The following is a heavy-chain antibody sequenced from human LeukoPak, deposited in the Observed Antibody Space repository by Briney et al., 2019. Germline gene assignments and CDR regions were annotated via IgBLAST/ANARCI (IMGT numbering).Heavy chain of an antibody. CDR1: GINFRSSG. J-gene: IGHJ4*02. CDR3: AREGGRAVPGRFDQ. D-gene: IGHD6-13*01. V-gene: IGHV3-30*02. Sequence: GGSLRLSCAASGINFRSSGMHWLRQAPGKGLEWVTFIQTDGSDKYYAASVKGRFTISRDNSKNTVYLHMASLRADDTALYYCAREGGRAVPGRFDQWGQGTLVTVSS. CDR2: IQTDGSDK.